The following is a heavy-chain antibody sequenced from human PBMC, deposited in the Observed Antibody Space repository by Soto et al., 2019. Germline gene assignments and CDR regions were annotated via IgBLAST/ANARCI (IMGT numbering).Heavy chain of an antibody. CDR3: AKRRLNTITSLSDY. D-gene: IGHD2-2*01. V-gene: IGHV3-30*18. J-gene: IGHJ1*01. CDR1: GFTFSSYG. CDR2: ISYDGSNK. Sequence: PGGSLRLSCAASGFTFSSYGMHWVRQAPGKGLEWVAVISYDGSNKYYADSVKGRFTISRDNSDNTLHLQMNSLRDDDTAIYYCAKRRLNTITSLSDYWGQGVQVTVSS.